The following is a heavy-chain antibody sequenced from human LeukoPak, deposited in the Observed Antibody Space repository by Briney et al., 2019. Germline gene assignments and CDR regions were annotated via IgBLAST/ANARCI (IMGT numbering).Heavy chain of an antibody. CDR2: ISYDGGNT. D-gene: IGHD1-1*01. Sequence: QPGGSLRLSCAAAGFTFSSNAIHWVRQAPGKRLVWVAEISYDGGNTYYADSVKGRFTISRDNSKNTPYLQMNSLRAEDTAVYYCAKEGTGIHFDYWGQGTLVTVSS. V-gene: IGHV3-30-3*01. J-gene: IGHJ4*02. CDR3: AKEGTGIHFDY. CDR1: GFTFSSNA.